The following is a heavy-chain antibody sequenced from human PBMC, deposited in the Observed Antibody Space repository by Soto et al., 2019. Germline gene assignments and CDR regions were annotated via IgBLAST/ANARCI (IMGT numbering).Heavy chain of an antibody. Sequence: PGGSLRLSCAASGFSFSTYVTHWVRQAPGKGLEWVAGISNDAVLKYYPDSVRGRFIITRDNSKNTLYLQMNSLGAEDTAVYYCAKDLSSPTAGPTWAHYFDYWGQGTLVTVSS. CDR2: ISNDAVLK. CDR1: GFSFSTYV. D-gene: IGHD1-26*01. J-gene: IGHJ4*02. V-gene: IGHV3-30*18. CDR3: AKDLSSPTAGPTWAHYFDY.